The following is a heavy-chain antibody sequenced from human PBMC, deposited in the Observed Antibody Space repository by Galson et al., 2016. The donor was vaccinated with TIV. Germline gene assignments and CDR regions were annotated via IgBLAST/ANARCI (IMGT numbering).Heavy chain of an antibody. Sequence: SVKVSCKASGYSFIDHYLHWVRQAHGQGLEWIGWTTHNSGGTIMSRNTPVRPNVAQKFQARVTMTRDRSISTAYMELTRLTADDTAVYYCAREGAVASDYFDSWGQGTLVTVSS. J-gene: IGHJ4*02. D-gene: IGHD6-19*01. CDR3: AREGAVASDYFDS. V-gene: IGHV1-2*02. CDR2: TTHNSGGTI. CDR1: GYSFIDHY.